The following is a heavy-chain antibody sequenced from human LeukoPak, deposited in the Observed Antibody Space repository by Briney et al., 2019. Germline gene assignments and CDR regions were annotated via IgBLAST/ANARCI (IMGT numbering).Heavy chain of an antibody. Sequence: ASVKVSCKASGYTFTGYYMHWVRQAPGQGLEWMGRINPNSGGTNYAQKFQGRVTMTRDTSTSIVYMELSSLRSEDTVVYYCATAYHIVVVTAIPPYHDAFDIWGQGTMVTVSS. CDR1: GYTFTGYY. CDR3: ATAYHIVVVTAIPPYHDAFDI. J-gene: IGHJ3*02. V-gene: IGHV1-2*05. CDR2: INPNSGGT. D-gene: IGHD2-21*02.